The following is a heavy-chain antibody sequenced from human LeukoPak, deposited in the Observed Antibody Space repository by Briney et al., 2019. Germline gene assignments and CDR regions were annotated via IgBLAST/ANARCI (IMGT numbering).Heavy chain of an antibody. CDR1: PGSISSHY. J-gene: IGHJ5*02. Sequence: SETLSLTCTVSPGSISSHYWSWIRQPPGKGLEWIGYIYNSGITKYNPSLKSRVTISVDTSKNRFSLKLSSVTAADTAVYYCVRNPLGIGWFDPWGQGILATVSS. CDR2: IYNSGIT. V-gene: IGHV4-59*11. CDR3: VRNPLGIGWFDP. D-gene: IGHD7-27*01.